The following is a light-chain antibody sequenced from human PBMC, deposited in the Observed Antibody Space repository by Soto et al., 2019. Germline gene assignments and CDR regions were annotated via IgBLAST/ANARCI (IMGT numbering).Light chain of an antibody. Sequence: DIVMTQSPDSLAVSLGERATIDCRSSQSLLYSSNNKNYLAWYQQKPGQPPTLLIYWSSTRESGVPDRFSGSGSGTDFTLTISSLQSEDFAVYYCQQYHNWPPITFGQGTRLEIK. CDR2: WSS. V-gene: IGKV4-1*01. J-gene: IGKJ5*01. CDR3: QQYHNWPPIT. CDR1: QSLLYSSNNKNY.